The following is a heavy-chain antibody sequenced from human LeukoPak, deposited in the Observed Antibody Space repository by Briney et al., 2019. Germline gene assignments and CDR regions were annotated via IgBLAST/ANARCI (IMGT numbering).Heavy chain of an antibody. V-gene: IGHV4-59*01. CDR2: IYYSGST. CDR3: ARYHCSSTSCYFDY. J-gene: IGHJ4*02. Sequence: SETLSLTCTVSGGSISSYYWTWIRQPPGKGLEWIGCIYYSGSTSYNPSLKSRVTISVDTSKNQFSLKLSSVTAADTAVYNCARYHCSSTSCYFDYWGQGTLVTVSS. CDR1: GGSISSYY. D-gene: IGHD2-2*01.